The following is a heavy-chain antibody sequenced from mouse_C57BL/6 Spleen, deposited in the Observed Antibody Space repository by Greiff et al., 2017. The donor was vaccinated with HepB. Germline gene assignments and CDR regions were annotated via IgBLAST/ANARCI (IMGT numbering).Heavy chain of an antibody. CDR3: ARSDSAGHTCYFDY. V-gene: IGHV2-9-1*01. CDR2: IWTGGGT. D-gene: IGHD3-2*02. J-gene: IGHJ2*01. Sequence: QVQLQQSGPGLVAPSQSLSITCTVSGFSLTSYAISWVRQPPGKGLEWLGVIWTGGGTNYNSALKYRLSISKANSKSQVFLKMNSLQTDDTTRYYCARSDSAGHTCYFDYWGQGTTLTVSS. CDR1: GFSLTSYA.